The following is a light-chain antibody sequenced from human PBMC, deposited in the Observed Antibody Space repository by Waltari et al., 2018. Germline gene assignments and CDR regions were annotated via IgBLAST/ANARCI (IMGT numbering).Light chain of an antibody. V-gene: IGKV4-1*01. CDR2: WAS. CDR1: QSVLYSSNNKNY. J-gene: IGKJ4*01. Sequence: DIVMTQSPDSLAVSLGEWATINCKSSQSVLYSSNNKNYLAWYQQKPGQPPRLLIYWASTREAGVPDRFSCSGSETDFPLTISSLRAEDVAVYYCQQYYSTPPLTFGGGTKLDIK. CDR3: QQYYSTPPLT.